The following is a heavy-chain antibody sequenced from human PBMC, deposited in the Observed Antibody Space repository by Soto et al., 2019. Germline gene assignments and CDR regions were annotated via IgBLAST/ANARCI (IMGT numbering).Heavy chain of an antibody. CDR1: GYSFTSYW. J-gene: IGHJ6*02. CDR3: ARESSVTLYYYNGRGV. V-gene: IGHV5-10-1*01. D-gene: IGHD5-18*01. CDR2: IDPSDSYT. Sequence: GESLKISCKGSGYSFTSYWISWVRQMPGKGLEWMGRIDPSDSYTNYSPSFQGHVTISADKSISTAYLQWSSLKASDTAMYYCARESSVTLYYYNGRGVWGQGTTVTVSS.